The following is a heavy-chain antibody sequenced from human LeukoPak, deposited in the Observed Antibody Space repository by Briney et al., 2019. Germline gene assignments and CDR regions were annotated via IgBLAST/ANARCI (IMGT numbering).Heavy chain of an antibody. Sequence: SETLSLTCTVSGGSISSYYWSWIQQPAGKGLEWIGRIYTSGSTNYNPSLKSRVTMSVHTSKNQFSLKLSSVTAADTAVYYCVSSSSSPYDFDYWGQGTLVTVSS. D-gene: IGHD6-6*01. CDR3: VSSSSSPYDFDY. CDR1: GGSISSYY. J-gene: IGHJ4*02. CDR2: IYTSGST. V-gene: IGHV4-4*07.